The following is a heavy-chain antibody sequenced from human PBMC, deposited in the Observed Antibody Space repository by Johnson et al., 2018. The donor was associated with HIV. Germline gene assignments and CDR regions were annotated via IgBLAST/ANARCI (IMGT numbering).Heavy chain of an antibody. D-gene: IGHD3-9*01. CDR1: GFSFEVYG. CDR2: VGTADDT. J-gene: IGHJ3*02. Sequence: VQLVESGGGVVRPGGSLRVSCAASGFSFEVYGMSWVRQRPGKGLEWVSAVGTADDTYYPGSVKGRFTISRENAKNSLYLQMNSLRAEDTAVYYCARGYILTGYSGAFDMWGQGTMVTVSS. CDR3: ARGYILTGYSGAFDM. V-gene: IGHV3-13*01.